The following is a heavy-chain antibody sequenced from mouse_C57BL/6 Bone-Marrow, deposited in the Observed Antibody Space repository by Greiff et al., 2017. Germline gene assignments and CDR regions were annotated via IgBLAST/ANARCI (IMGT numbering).Heavy chain of an antibody. Sequence: VQLQQPGAELVKPGASVKLSCKASGYTFTSYWMQWVKQRPGQGLEWIGEIDPSDSYTNYNQKFKGKATLTVDTSSSTAYMQLSSLTSEDSAVYYCARERYYYGSSGGFAYWGQGTLVTVSA. J-gene: IGHJ3*01. CDR1: GYTFTSYW. D-gene: IGHD1-1*01. V-gene: IGHV1-50*01. CDR3: ARERYYYGSSGGFAY. CDR2: IDPSDSYT.